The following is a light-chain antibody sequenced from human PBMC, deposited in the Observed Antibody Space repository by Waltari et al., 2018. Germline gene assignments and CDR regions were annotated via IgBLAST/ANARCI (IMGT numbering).Light chain of an antibody. J-gene: IGKJ2*01. Sequence: DLVMTQSPLSLPVTPGETASISCTSSQSPLHSNGYNYLDWYLQKPGQSPQLLIYLGSNRASGVPDRFSGSGSGTDFTLKISRVEAEDVGVYYCMQALQTPYTFGQGTKLEIK. CDR3: MQALQTPYT. V-gene: IGKV2-28*01. CDR2: LGS. CDR1: QSPLHSNGYNY.